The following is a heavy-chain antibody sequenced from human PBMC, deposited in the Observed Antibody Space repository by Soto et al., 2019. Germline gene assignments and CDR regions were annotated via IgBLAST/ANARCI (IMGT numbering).Heavy chain of an antibody. CDR1: GGSFSGYY. Sequence: SETLSLTCAVYGGSFSGYYWSWIRQPPGKGQEWNGEINHSGSTNYNPSLKSRVTISVDTSKNQFSLKLSSVTAADTALYYCARGSTRYCSGGSCYRFDYWGQGTLVTVSS. CDR3: ARGSTRYCSGGSCYRFDY. J-gene: IGHJ4*02. CDR2: INHSGST. D-gene: IGHD2-15*01. V-gene: IGHV4-34*01.